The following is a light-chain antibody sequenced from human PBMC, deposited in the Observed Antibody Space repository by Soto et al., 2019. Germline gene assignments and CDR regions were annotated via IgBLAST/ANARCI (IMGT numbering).Light chain of an antibody. CDR3: QQYNNWYT. J-gene: IGKJ2*01. Sequence: EIVMTQSPATLSVSPGERATLSCRASQSVTSNLAWYQQKPGQAPRLLMYGASTRATGIPARFSGSGSGTEFTLTIRSLQSEDVAIYYCQQYNNWYTFGQGTKLEIK. V-gene: IGKV3-15*01. CDR1: QSVTSN. CDR2: GAS.